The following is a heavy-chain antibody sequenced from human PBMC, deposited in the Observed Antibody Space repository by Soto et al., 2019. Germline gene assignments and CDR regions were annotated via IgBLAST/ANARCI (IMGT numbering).Heavy chain of an antibody. CDR3: AREVEYDFWSGYGEYGMDV. CDR2: ISSSSSYI. CDR1: GFTFSSYS. Sequence: PGGSLRLSCAASGFTFSSYSMNWVRQAPGKGLEWVSSISSSSSYIYYADSVKGRFTISRDNSKNTLYLQMNSLRAEDTAVYYCAREVEYDFWSGYGEYGMDVWGQGTTVTVSS. V-gene: IGHV3-21*01. D-gene: IGHD3-3*01. J-gene: IGHJ6*02.